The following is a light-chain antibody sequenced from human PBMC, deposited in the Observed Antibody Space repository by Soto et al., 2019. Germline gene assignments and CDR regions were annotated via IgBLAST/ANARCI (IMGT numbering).Light chain of an antibody. V-gene: IGLV2-14*03. CDR3: TSYTRSSTLV. CDR2: GVR. CDR1: SSDVGGYNY. J-gene: IGLJ2*01. Sequence: QSVLTQPASVSGSPGQSITISCTGTSSDVGGYNYVSWYQQHPGKAPKLMIYGVRNRPSGVSNRFSGSKSGNTASLTISGLQAEDEADYFCTSYTRSSTLVFGGGTNLTVL.